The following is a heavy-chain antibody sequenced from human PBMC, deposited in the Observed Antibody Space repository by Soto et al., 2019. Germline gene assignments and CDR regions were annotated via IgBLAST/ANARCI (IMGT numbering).Heavy chain of an antibody. D-gene: IGHD5-12*01. J-gene: IGHJ4*02. Sequence: PGGSLRLSCAASGFTFSSYAMSWVRQAPGKGLEWVSAISGSGGSTYYADSVKGRFTISRDNSKNTLYLQMNSRRAEDTAVYYWGKPSRDGYIYEFDYWGQGTLVTVSS. V-gene: IGHV3-23*01. CDR2: ISGSGGST. CDR1: GFTFSSYA. CDR3: GKPSRDGYIYEFDY.